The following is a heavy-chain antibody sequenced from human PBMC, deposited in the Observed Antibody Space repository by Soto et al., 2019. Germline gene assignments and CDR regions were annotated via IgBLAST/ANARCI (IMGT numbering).Heavy chain of an antibody. J-gene: IGHJ6*02. CDR1: GYSFTSYW. Sequence: GESLKISCKGSGYSFTSYWIGWVRQMPGKGLEWMGIIYPGDSDTRYSPSFQGQVTISADKSISTAYLQWSSLKASDTAMYYCARHSRTYYYDSSGYSYYCGMDVWGQGTTVTVSS. CDR3: ARHSRTYYYDSSGYSYYCGMDV. D-gene: IGHD3-22*01. V-gene: IGHV5-51*01. CDR2: IYPGDSDT.